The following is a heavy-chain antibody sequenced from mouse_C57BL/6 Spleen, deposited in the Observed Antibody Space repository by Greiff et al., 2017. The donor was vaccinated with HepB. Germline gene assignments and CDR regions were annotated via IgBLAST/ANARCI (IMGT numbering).Heavy chain of an antibody. CDR1: GYTFTSYW. V-gene: IGHV1-55*01. CDR3: ARMRAFPDYYAMDY. J-gene: IGHJ4*01. Sequence: VQLQQPGAELVKPGASVKMSCKASGYTFTSYWITWVKQRPGQGLEWIGDIYPGSGSTNYNEKFKSKATLTVDTSSSTAYMQLSSLTSEDSAVYDCARMRAFPDYYAMDYWGQGTSVTVSS. D-gene: IGHD3-3*01. CDR2: IYPGSGST.